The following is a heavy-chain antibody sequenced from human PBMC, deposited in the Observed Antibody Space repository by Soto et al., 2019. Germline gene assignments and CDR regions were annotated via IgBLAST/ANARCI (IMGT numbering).Heavy chain of an antibody. CDR3: ARHPFGGYAFDS. CDR2: VFYSGST. CDR1: GVSINSNVHY. Sequence: QLQLQESGPGLVKPSETLSLTCTVSGVSINSNVHYWGWVRQSPGKGLEWIGSVFYSGSTYHNPSLESRVSISIDTPENRFSLKVTSVTAADTGIYYCARHPFGGYAFDSWGQGTLVTVSS. D-gene: IGHD3-16*01. V-gene: IGHV4-39*01. J-gene: IGHJ4*02.